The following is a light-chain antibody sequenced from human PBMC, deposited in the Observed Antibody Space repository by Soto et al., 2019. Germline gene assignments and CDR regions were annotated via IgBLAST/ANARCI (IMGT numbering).Light chain of an antibody. CDR2: DAS. J-gene: IGKJ4*01. V-gene: IGKV3-11*01. Sequence: MTQSPATLSLSPGERATLTCRASQSVSSYLAWYQQKPGQAPRLLIYDASNRETGIPARVSGSGSWTEFTLTISSLQPEDFATYYCQQLNSYTLTFGGGTKVDIK. CDR1: QSVSSY. CDR3: QQLNSYTLT.